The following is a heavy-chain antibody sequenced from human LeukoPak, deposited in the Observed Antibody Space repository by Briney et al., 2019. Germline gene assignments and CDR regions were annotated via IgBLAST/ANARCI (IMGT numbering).Heavy chain of an antibody. CDR3: ARAPYSSSWYRYFDY. J-gene: IGHJ4*02. Sequence: ASVKVSCKASGYTFTGYYMHWVRQAPGQGLEWMGWINPNSGGTNYAQKFQGRVTMTRDTSISTAYMELSRLRSDDTAVYYCARAPYSSSWYRYFDYWGQGTLVTVSS. D-gene: IGHD6-13*01. CDR1: GYTFTGYY. CDR2: INPNSGGT. V-gene: IGHV1-2*02.